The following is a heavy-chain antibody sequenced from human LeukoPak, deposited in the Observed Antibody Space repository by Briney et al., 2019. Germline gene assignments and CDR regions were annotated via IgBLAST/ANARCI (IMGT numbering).Heavy chain of an antibody. CDR2: IKQDGSEK. CDR3: ARDRGFNFGAIQRGAFDI. CDR1: GFTFSSYW. Sequence: GGSLRLSCAASGFTFSSYWMSWVRQAPGKGLEWVANIKQDGSEKYYVDSVKGRFTISRDNAKNSLYLQMNSLRAEDTVVYYCARDRGFNFGAIQRGAFDIWGQGTMVTVSS. D-gene: IGHD5-18*01. J-gene: IGHJ3*02. V-gene: IGHV3-7*01.